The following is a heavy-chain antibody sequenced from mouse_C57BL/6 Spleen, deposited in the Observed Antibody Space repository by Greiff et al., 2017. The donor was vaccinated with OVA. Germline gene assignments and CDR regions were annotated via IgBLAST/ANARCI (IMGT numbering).Heavy chain of an antibody. D-gene: IGHD1-1*01. V-gene: IGHV1-64*01. CDR3: ARALVVYYCGSSYPYFDY. CDR1: GYTFTSYW. Sequence: QVQLQQPGAELVKPGASVKLSCKASGYTFTSYWMHWVKQRPGQGLEWIGMIYPNSGSTNYNEKFKSKATLTVDKSSSTAYMQLSSLTSEDSAVYYYARALVVYYCGSSYPYFDYWGQGTTLTVSS. CDR2: IYPNSGST. J-gene: IGHJ2*01.